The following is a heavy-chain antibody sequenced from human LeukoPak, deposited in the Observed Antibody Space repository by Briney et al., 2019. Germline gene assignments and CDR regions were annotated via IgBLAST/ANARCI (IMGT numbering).Heavy chain of an antibody. V-gene: IGHV4-34*01. D-gene: IGHD3-10*01. CDR3: ARGLSKLWFGDPSYGAFDY. Sequence: SETLSLTCAVYGGSFSGYYWSWIRQPPGKGLEWIGEINHSGSTNYNPSLKSRVTISVDTSKNQFSLKLSSVTAADTAVYYCARGLSKLWFGDPSYGAFDYWGQGTLVTVSS. CDR2: INHSGST. CDR1: GGSFSGYY. J-gene: IGHJ4*02.